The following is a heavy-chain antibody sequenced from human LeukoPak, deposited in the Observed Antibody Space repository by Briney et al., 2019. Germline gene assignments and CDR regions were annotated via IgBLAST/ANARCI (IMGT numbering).Heavy chain of an antibody. J-gene: IGHJ5*02. V-gene: IGHV4-39*01. CDR3: AREDRGQMSAIAPAGS. CDR1: DGSISTSSYY. D-gene: IGHD6-25*01. Sequence: SETLSLTCTVSDGSISTSSYYWGWVRQAPGKGLEWIGTIYYNGATLYNPSLKSRVTISIDTSKNQFSLKLTSVTAADTAVYYCAREDRGQMSAIAPAGSWGQGTLVTVSS. CDR2: IYYNGAT.